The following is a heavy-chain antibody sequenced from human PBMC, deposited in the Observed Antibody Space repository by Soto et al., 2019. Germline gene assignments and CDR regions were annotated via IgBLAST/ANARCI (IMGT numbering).Heavy chain of an antibody. CDR3: ARGLREAGIGNYYYG. Sequence: GASVKVSCKASGGTFSDYAFSWVRQAPGQGLEWLGGIMPIFGAPDYAQKFQGRVTITADESTRTAYMEMRSLRSEDTAVYYCARGLREAGIGNYYYG. J-gene: IGHJ6*01. D-gene: IGHD6-19*01. V-gene: IGHV1-69*13. CDR1: GGTFSDYA. CDR2: IMPIFGAP.